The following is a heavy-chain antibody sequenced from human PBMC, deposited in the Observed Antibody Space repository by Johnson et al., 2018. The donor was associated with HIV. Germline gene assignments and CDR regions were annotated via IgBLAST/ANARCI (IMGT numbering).Heavy chain of an antibody. CDR3: ARDPRGEAMALDAFDI. Sequence: QVQLVESGGGVVQPGRSLRLSCAASGFTFTTYAMHWVRQAPGKGLEWVAVISYDGSNKYYADSVKGRFTISRDNSKNTLYLQMNSLRAEDTAVYYCARDPRGEAMALDAFDIWGQGTMVTVSS. V-gene: IGHV3-30*04. CDR1: GFTFTTYA. D-gene: IGHD5-18*01. J-gene: IGHJ3*02. CDR2: ISYDGSNK.